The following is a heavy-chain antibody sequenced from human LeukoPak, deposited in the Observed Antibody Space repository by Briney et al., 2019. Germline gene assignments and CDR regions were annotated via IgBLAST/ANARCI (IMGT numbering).Heavy chain of an antibody. D-gene: IGHD1-26*01. CDR1: GFTFSNYV. CDR2: ISGSGGST. V-gene: IGHV3-23*01. Sequence: GGSLRLSCAASGFTFSNYVMSWVRQAPGKGLEWVSTISGSGGSTYYADSVKGRFTISRDNSKNTLYLQMNSLRAEDTAVYYCAKDALSGYYYYMDVWGKGTTVTISS. J-gene: IGHJ6*03. CDR3: AKDALSGYYYYMDV.